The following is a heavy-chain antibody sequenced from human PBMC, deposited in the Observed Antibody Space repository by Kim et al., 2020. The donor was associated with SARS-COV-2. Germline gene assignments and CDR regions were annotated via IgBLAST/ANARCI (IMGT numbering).Heavy chain of an antibody. J-gene: IGHJ3*02. CDR3: ARARGGTMIVVVIGAFDI. Sequence: SETLSLTCTVSGGSISSDGYYWSWIRQHPGKGLEWIGYIYYSGSTYYNPSLKSRVTISVDTSKNQFSLKMSSVTAADTAVYYCARARGGTMIVVVIGAFDIWGQGTMVTVSS. CDR2: IYYSGST. D-gene: IGHD3-22*01. V-gene: IGHV4-31*03. CDR1: GGSISSDGYY.